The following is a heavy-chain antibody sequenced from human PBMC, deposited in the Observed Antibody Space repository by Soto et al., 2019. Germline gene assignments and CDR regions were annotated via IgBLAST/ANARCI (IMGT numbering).Heavy chain of an antibody. Sequence: QVQLVQSGAEVKKPGASVKVSCKASGHTFTGHHMHWVRQAPGQGLEWMGYIDPDNDNRASAQKFQGRVTTTRDTSITTAYMELSGLRSDDTAVYYCGLEPTGTGGFDYWGQGTLVTVSS. V-gene: IGHV1-2*02. CDR1: GHTFTGHH. CDR2: IDPDNDNR. J-gene: IGHJ4*02. D-gene: IGHD7-27*01. CDR3: GLEPTGTGGFDY.